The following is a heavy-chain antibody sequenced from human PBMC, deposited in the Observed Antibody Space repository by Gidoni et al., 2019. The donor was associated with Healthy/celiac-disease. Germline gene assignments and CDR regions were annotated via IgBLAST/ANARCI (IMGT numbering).Heavy chain of an antibody. CDR3: ARGRIVVVPADNNWFDP. CDR1: GYTFTSYD. CDR2: MNPNSGNT. V-gene: IGHV1-8*01. D-gene: IGHD2-2*01. Sequence: QVPLVQSGAEVKKPGASVTVSCKASGYTFTSYDINWVRQATGQGLEWMGWMNPNSGNTGYAQKFQGRVTMTRNTAISTAYMELSSLRSEDTAVYYCARGRIVVVPADNNWFDPWGQGTLVTVSA. J-gene: IGHJ5*02.